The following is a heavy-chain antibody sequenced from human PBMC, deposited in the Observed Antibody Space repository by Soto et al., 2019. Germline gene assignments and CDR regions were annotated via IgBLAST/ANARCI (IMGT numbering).Heavy chain of an antibody. D-gene: IGHD2-15*01. CDR1: GGSISRNDFF. CDR3: ARDYGGSFDY. V-gene: IGHV4-31*03. J-gene: IGHJ4*02. Sequence: ASETLSLTRIVSGGSISRNDFFWSWIRQHPGKGLEWIGYIYYSGNTYYNPSLKSRVTILVDTSKNQFSLKVSSVTAADTAVYYCARDYGGSFDYWGQGTLVTVSS. CDR2: IYYSGNT.